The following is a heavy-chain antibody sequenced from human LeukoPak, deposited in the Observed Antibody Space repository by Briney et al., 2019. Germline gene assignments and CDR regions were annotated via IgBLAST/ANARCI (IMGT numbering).Heavy chain of an antibody. J-gene: IGHJ4*02. V-gene: IGHV1-18*01. CDR1: GYTFSSYG. Sequence: ASLRVSCKASGYTFSSYGISWVRQAPGQGLEWMGWISAYNGNTNFAQEFQGRVTMTTDTSTSTASMELRSLRSDDTAVYYCARDQGIYNHRIIDSWGQGTLVTVSS. D-gene: IGHD5-12*01. CDR3: ARDQGIYNHRIIDS. CDR2: ISAYNGNT.